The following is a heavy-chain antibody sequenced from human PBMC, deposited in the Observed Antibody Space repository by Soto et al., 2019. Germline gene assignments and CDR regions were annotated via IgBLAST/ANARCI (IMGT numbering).Heavy chain of an antibody. Sequence: SETLSLTCTVSGGSTNYYYWSWFRQAPGKGLEWLGYIYYTGSTNYNPSLQSRLTMSLDTSKSQCSVNLTSVTAEDTAVYYWAREDSSGYKFIDYWGQGTLVTVSS. CDR1: GGSTNYYY. V-gene: IGHV4-59*01. CDR2: IYYTGST. J-gene: IGHJ4*02. D-gene: IGHD3-22*01. CDR3: AREDSSGYKFIDY.